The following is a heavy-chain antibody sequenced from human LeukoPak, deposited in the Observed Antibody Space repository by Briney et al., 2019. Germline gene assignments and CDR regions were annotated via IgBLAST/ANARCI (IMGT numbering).Heavy chain of an antibody. V-gene: IGHV3-23*01. Sequence: PGGSLRLSCAASGFTFSSYAMNWVRQAPGKGLEWVSVITTSGGITSYADSVKGRFTISRDNSKNTLYLQMNSLRAEDTAAYYCARGWGKADYWGQGTLVTVSS. J-gene: IGHJ4*02. D-gene: IGHD6-13*01. CDR2: ITTSGGIT. CDR1: GFTFSSYA. CDR3: ARGWGKADY.